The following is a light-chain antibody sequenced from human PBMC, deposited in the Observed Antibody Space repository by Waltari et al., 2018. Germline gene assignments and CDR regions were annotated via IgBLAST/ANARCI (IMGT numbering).Light chain of an antibody. J-gene: IGLJ3*02. CDR1: SGHSSNV. V-gene: IGLV4-69*01. CDR3: QTGGHGTWV. Sequence: QLVLTQSPSASASLGASVRPPCTPSSGHSSNVIAWHQQQPEKGPRYLMRVNSDGSHSKGDEIPDRFSGSSSGAERYLTISSLQSEDEADYYCQTGGHGTWVFGGGTKLTVL. CDR2: VNSDGSH.